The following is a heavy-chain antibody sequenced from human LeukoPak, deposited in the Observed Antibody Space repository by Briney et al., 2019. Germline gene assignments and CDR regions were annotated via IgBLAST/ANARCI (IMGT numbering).Heavy chain of an antibody. CDR1: GFTFSSYS. D-gene: IGHD3-22*01. J-gene: IGHJ5*02. V-gene: IGHV3-21*01. CDR3: AREVDNTMIP. Sequence: GSLRLSCAASGFTFSSYSMNWVRQAPGKGLEWVSSISSSSIYIYYADSVKGRFTICRDNAKNSLYLQMNSLRAEDTAVYYCAREVDNTMIPWGQGTLVTVSS. CDR2: ISSSSIYI.